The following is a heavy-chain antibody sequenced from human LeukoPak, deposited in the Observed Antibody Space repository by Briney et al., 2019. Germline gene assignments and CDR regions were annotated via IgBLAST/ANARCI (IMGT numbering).Heavy chain of an antibody. Sequence: SVKVSCKASGGTFISYAISWVRQAPGQGLEWMGGIIPIFGTANYAQKFQGRVTITADESTSTAYMELSSLRSEDTAVYYCARVNYYYYYMDVWGKGTTVTVSS. V-gene: IGHV1-69*13. J-gene: IGHJ6*03. CDR3: ARVNYYYYYMDV. CDR2: IIPIFGTA. CDR1: GGTFISYA.